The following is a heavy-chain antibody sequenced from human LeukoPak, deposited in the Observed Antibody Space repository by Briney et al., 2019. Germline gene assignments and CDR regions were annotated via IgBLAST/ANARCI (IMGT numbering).Heavy chain of an antibody. CDR2: IYYSGST. V-gene: IGHV4-30-4*08. Sequence: SETLSLTCPVSGGSISSGDYYWSWIRQPPGKGLEWIGYIYYSGSTYYNPSLKSRVTISVDTSKNQFSLKLSSVTAADTAVYYCASSSGTTRGAFDIWGQGTMVTVSS. J-gene: IGHJ3*02. D-gene: IGHD4-11*01. CDR3: ASSSGTTRGAFDI. CDR1: GGSISSGDYY.